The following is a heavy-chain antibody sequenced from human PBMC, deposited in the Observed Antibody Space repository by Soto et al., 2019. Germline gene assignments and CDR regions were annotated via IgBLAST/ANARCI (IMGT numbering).Heavy chain of an antibody. CDR3: ARETMVRGVISDQWFDP. J-gene: IGHJ5*02. CDR1: GFTFSSYG. D-gene: IGHD3-10*01. V-gene: IGHV3-33*01. CDR2: IWYDGSNK. Sequence: QVQLVESGGGVVQPGRSLRLSCAASGFTFSSYGMHWVRQAPGKGLEWVAVIWYDGSNKYYADSVKGRFTISRDNSKNTLYLQMNSLRAEDTAVYYCARETMVRGVISDQWFDPWGQGTLVTVSS.